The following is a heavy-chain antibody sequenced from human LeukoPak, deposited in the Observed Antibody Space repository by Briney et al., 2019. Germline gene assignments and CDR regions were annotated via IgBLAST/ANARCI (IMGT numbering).Heavy chain of an antibody. D-gene: IGHD3-10*01. J-gene: IGHJ6*02. CDR2: TRNKDNSYTT. V-gene: IGHV3-72*01. CDR3: ARGLWFGELSSYYYSMDV. CDR1: GFTFSDHY. Sequence: GGSLRLSCAASGFTFSDHYMDWVRQAPGKGLKWAGRTRNKDNSYTTEYAASVKGRFTISRDDSKNSLYLQMNSLKAEDTAVYYCARGLWFGELSSYYYSMDVWGQGTTVTVSS.